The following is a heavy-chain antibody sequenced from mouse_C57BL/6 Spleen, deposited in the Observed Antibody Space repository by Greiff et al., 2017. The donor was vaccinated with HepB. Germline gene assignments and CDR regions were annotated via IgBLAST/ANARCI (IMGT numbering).Heavy chain of an antibody. V-gene: IGHV1-42*01. J-gene: IGHJ1*03. CDR2: INPSTGGT. Sequence: VQLQQSGPELVKPGASVKISCKASGYSFTGYYMNWVKQSPEKSLEWIGEINPSTGGTTYNQKFKAKATLTVDKSSSTAYMQLKSLTSEDSAVYYCARFYYGSSRYFDVWGTGTTVTVSS. CDR1: GYSFTGYY. D-gene: IGHD1-1*01. CDR3: ARFYYGSSRYFDV.